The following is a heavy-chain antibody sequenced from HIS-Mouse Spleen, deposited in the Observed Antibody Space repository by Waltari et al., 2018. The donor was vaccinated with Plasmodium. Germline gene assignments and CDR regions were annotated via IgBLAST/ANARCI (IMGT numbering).Heavy chain of an antibody. Sequence: EVQLVETGGGLIQPGGSLRLSCAASGFTVSSNYMSWVRQAPGKGVEWVSISDSGGSTYYADSVKGRFTISRDNSKNTLYLQMNSLRAEDTAVYYCARGNSGYSSSWYLFDYWGQGTLVTVSS. D-gene: IGHD6-13*01. CDR2: SDSGGST. V-gene: IGHV3-53*02. CDR3: ARGNSGYSSSWYLFDY. J-gene: IGHJ4*02. CDR1: GFTVSSNY.